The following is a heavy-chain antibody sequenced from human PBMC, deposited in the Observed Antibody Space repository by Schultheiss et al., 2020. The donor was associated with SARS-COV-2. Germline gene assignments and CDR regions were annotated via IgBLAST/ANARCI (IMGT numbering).Heavy chain of an antibody. CDR3: ARLVYDTLTGPEH. CDR1: GFTFSSYG. Sequence: GGSLRLSCAASGFTFSSYGMHWVRQAPGQGLVWVSRIKGDGSGTIYADSVKGRFTISRDNFKDTLNLQMSSLRVEDTAVYYCARLVYDTLTGPEHWGQGTLVTVSS. D-gene: IGHD3-9*01. V-gene: IGHV3-74*01. J-gene: IGHJ4*02. CDR2: IKGDGSGT.